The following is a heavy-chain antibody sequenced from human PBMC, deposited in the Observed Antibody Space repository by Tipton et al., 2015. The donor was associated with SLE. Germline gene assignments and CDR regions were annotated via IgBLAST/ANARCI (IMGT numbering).Heavy chain of an antibody. CDR2: IYYSGST. J-gene: IGHJ6*03. V-gene: IGHV4-31*03. CDR1: GGSISSGGYY. CDR3: AGHYYDSTYYYYYMDV. D-gene: IGHD3-22*01. Sequence: LRLSCTVSGGSISSGGYYWSWIRQHPGKGLEWIGYIYYSGSTYYNPSLKSRVTISVDTSKNQFSLKLSSVTAADTAVYYCAGHYYDSTYYYYYMDVWGKGTTVTVSS.